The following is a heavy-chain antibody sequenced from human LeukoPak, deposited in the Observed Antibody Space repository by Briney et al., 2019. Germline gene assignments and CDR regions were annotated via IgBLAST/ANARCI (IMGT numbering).Heavy chain of an antibody. CDR1: GFTFDDYG. D-gene: IGHD2-15*01. CDR3: AREMGRDIVVVVAEVGVFDY. CDR2: INWNGGST. V-gene: IGHV3-20*04. Sequence: GSLRLSCAASGFTFDDYGMSWVRQAPGKGLEWVSGINWNGGSTGYADSVKGRFTISRDNAKNSLYLQMNSLRAEDTALYYCAREMGRDIVVVVAEVGVFDYWGQGTLVTVSS. J-gene: IGHJ4*02.